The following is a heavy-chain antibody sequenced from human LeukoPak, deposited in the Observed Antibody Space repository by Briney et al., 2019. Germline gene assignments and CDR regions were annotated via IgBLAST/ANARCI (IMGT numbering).Heavy chain of an antibody. CDR1: GDSSNSYY. D-gene: IGHD6-19*01. CDR2: ISYSGDT. Sequence: NPSETLSLTCTVSGDSSNSYYWSWIRQPPGKGLEWIGYISYSGDTNYNPSLKSRVTMSVDTSKNQFSLTLSSVTAADTAVYYCARVIAVAEGYYFDYWGQGTLVTVSS. J-gene: IGHJ4*02. V-gene: IGHV4-59*01. CDR3: ARVIAVAEGYYFDY.